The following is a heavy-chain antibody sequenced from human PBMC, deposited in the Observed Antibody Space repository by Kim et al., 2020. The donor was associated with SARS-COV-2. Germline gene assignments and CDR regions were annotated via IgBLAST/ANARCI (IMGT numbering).Heavy chain of an antibody. V-gene: IGHV4-59*01. D-gene: IGHD6-19*01. CDR2: IYYSGST. Sequence: SETLSLTCTVSGGSISSYYWSWIRQPPGKGLEWIGYIYYSGSTNYNPSLKSRVTISVDTSKNQFSLKLSSVTAADTAVYYCARDSGGWYGGGMDVWGQGT. CDR3: ARDSGGWYGGGMDV. CDR1: GGSISSYY. J-gene: IGHJ6*02.